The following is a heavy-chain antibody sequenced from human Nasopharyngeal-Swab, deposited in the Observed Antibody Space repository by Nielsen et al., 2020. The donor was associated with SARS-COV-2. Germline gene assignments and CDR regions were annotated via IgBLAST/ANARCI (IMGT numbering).Heavy chain of an antibody. CDR3: ARERGGGYGDY. Sequence: GGSLRLSCAASGFTFSLYTMTWVRQAPGKGLEWLSYITGTSDSIRYADSVKGRFTISRDNAKNSLLLQMNGLTAEDTAVYYCARERGGGYGDYWGQGTLVTVSS. CDR1: GFTFSLYT. D-gene: IGHD5-12*01. V-gene: IGHV3-48*04. CDR2: ITGTSDSI. J-gene: IGHJ4*02.